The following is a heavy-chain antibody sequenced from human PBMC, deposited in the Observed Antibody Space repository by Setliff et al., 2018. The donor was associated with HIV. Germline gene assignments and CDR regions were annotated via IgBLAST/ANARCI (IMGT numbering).Heavy chain of an antibody. CDR1: GFTFSNMW. CDR3: AGENVDIVATTKAIDF. V-gene: IGHV3-15*01. J-gene: IGHJ4*02. Sequence: KPGGSLRLSCAASGFTFSNMWMTWVRQAPGKGLEWIGRIKSKTDHETTDYAVVAKGRFTISRDNAEKSLYLQMNSLRAEDTAVYYCAGENVDIVATTKAIDFWGQGTLVTVSS. D-gene: IGHD5-12*01. CDR2: IKSKTDHETT.